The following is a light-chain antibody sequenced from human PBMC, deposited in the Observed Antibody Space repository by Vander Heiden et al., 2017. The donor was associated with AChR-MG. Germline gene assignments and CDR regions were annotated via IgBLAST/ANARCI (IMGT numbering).Light chain of an antibody. J-gene: IGLJ3*02. Sequence: SSELTQDPAVSVALGQTVRITCQGDSLRSYYASWYQQKPGQAPVLVIYGKNNRPSGIPDRFSGSSSGNTASLTITGAQAEDEADYYCNSRDSSGNALVFGGGTKLTGL. CDR3: NSRDSSGNALV. CDR2: GKN. CDR1: SLRSYY. V-gene: IGLV3-19*01.